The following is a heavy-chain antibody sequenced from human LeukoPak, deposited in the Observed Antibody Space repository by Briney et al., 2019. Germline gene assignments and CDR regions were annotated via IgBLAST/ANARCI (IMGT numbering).Heavy chain of an antibody. CDR3: ARRAVERRYYYYYLDV. CDR2: INWNGGST. J-gene: IGHJ6*03. CDR1: GFTFDDYG. Sequence: GGSLRLSCAASGFTFDDYGMSWVRQAPGKGLEWVSGINWNGGSTGYADSVKGRFTISRDNAKNSLYLQMNSLRAEDTALYYCARRAVERRYYYYYLDVWGKGTTVTVSS. V-gene: IGHV3-20*04. D-gene: IGHD1-1*01.